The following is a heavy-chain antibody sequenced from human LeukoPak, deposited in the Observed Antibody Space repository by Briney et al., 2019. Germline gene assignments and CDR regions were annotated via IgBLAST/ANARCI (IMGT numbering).Heavy chain of an antibody. CDR2: IYTSGST. J-gene: IGHJ4*02. CDR1: GGSISSYY. CDR3: ARTRGYSYSPFDY. Sequence: PSETLSLTCTVSGGSISSYYWSWIRQPAGKGLEWIGRIYTSGSTNYNPSLKSRLTMSVDTSKHQFSMKLRSVIAADTAVYYCARTRGYSYSPFDYWGQGTLVTVSS. D-gene: IGHD5-18*01. V-gene: IGHV4-4*07.